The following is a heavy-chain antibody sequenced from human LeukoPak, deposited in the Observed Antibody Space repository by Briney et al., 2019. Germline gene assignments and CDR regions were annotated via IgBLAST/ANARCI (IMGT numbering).Heavy chain of an antibody. CDR2: ITGSGGST. CDR3: AKAFRTYSSSSYSAFDT. J-gene: IGHJ3*02. Sequence: TGGSLRLSCAASGFTFNTYAMSWVRQAPGKGLEWVSGITGSGGSTYYGDSAKGRFTISRDTSKNMLYLQMNSLRAEDTAVYYCAKAFRTYSSSSYSAFDTWGQGTMVIVSS. CDR1: GFTFNTYA. D-gene: IGHD2-21*01. V-gene: IGHV3-23*01.